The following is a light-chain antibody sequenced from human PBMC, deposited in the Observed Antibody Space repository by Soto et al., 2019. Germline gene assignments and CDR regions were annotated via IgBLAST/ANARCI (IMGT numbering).Light chain of an antibody. J-gene: IGKJ5*01. CDR1: QSVSTY. V-gene: IGKV3-11*01. Sequence: EIVFTPSPATLSLSPWEKATLSCRASQSVSTYLAWYQQTPGQAPRLLIYDASYRATHMPPRFSGSGSGTDVTLTISSLQPEDFATYYCQQSYSTPITFGQGTQVEIK. CDR2: DAS. CDR3: QQSYSTPIT.